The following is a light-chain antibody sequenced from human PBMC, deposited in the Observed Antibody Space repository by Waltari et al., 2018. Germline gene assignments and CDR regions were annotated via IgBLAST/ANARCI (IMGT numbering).Light chain of an antibody. V-gene: IGLV1-40*01. J-gene: IGLJ1*01. CDR1: SSNTGAGSN. CDR2: GNS. Sequence: QSVLTQPPSVSAAPGQRVTISCTGSSSNTGAGSNVHWYQQLPGTAPKLLIYGNSNRPSGVPERFSGSKSGTSASLAITGLQAEDEADYYCQSYDSSLSGSVFGTGTKVTVL. CDR3: QSYDSSLSGSV.